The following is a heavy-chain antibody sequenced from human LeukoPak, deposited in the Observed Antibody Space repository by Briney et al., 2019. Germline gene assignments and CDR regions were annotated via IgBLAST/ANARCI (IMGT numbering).Heavy chain of an antibody. CDR1: GFTFSSYA. J-gene: IGHJ4*02. CDR2: ISGSGGST. V-gene: IGHV3-23*01. Sequence: GGSLRLSCAASGFTFSSYAMSWVRQAPGKGLEWVPAISGSGGSTYYADSVKGRFTISRDNSKNTLYLQMNSLRAEDTAVYYCAKSYDSSGYYYLSFDYWGQGTLVTVSS. D-gene: IGHD3-22*01. CDR3: AKSYDSSGYYYLSFDY.